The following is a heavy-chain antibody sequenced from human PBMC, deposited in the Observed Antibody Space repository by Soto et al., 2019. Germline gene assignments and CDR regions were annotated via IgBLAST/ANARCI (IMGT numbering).Heavy chain of an antibody. J-gene: IGHJ4*02. Sequence: SETLSLTCTVSGGSISSGDFYWSWLRQPPGKGLEWIGYIYSSGSLFYDPSLKGRVSISGDTSKNQFALQMRSMTDADTAVYYCARGELGRDYYFDYWGQGTLVTVSS. CDR1: GGSISSGDFY. CDR2: IYSSGSL. CDR3: ARGELGRDYYFDY. V-gene: IGHV4-30-4*01. D-gene: IGHD7-27*01.